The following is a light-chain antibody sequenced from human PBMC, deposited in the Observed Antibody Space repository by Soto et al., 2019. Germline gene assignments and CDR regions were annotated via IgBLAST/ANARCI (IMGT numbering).Light chain of an antibody. CDR1: QSVSSN. V-gene: IGKV3-15*01. J-gene: IGKJ1*01. CDR2: GAS. Sequence: EIVMTQSPATLSVSPWERATLSCRASQSVSSNLAWYQQKPGQAPRLLIYGASTRATGIPARFSGSGSGTEFTLTISSPQSEDFAVYYCQQYHNWPRTFGQGTKVDIK. CDR3: QQYHNWPRT.